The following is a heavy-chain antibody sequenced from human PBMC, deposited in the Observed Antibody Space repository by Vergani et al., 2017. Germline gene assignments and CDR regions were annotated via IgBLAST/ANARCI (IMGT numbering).Heavy chain of an antibody. CDR2: IYSGGST. D-gene: IGHD4-17*01. Sequence: VQLVESGGGLVQPGGSLRLSCAASGFTVSSNYMSWVRQAPGKGLEWVSVIYSGGSTYYADSVKGRFTISRDNSKNTLYLQMNSLRAEDTAVYYCAREGSRTDYGDYYFDYWGQGTLVTVSS. CDR3: AREGSRTDYGDYYFDY. V-gene: IGHV3-66*02. J-gene: IGHJ4*02. CDR1: GFTVSSNY.